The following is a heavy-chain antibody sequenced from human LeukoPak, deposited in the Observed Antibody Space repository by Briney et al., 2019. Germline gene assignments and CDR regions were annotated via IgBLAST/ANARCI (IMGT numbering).Heavy chain of an antibody. J-gene: IGHJ4*02. V-gene: IGHV3-21*01. Sequence: PGGSLRLSCAASGFTFSSYSMNWVCQAPGKGLEWVSSISSSSSYIYYADSVKGRFTISRDNAKNSLYLQMNSLRAEDTAVYYCASSSSGWLPYFDYWGQGTLVTVSS. D-gene: IGHD6-19*01. CDR2: ISSSSSYI. CDR1: GFTFSSYS. CDR3: ASSSSGWLPYFDY.